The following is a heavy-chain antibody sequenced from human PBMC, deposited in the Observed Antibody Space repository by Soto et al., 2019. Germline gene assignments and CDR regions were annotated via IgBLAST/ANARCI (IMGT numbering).Heavy chain of an antibody. Sequence: NPSETLSLTCTDSGGSISSYYWSWIRQPPGKGLEWIGYIYYSGSTNYNPSLKSRVTISVDTSKNQFSLKLSSVTAADTAVYYCVRDKVGATGVDYYYYRMDVQCQATTGTAS. CDR1: GGSISSYY. V-gene: IGHV4-59*01. CDR2: IYYSGST. CDR3: VRDKVGATGVDYYYYRMDV. D-gene: IGHD1-26*01. J-gene: IGHJ6*01.